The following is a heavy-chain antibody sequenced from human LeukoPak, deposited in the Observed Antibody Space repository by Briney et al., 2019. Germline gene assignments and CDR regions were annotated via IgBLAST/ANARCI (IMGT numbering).Heavy chain of an antibody. CDR3: ARGEGWLQGGYFDY. J-gene: IGHJ4*02. Sequence: GGSLRLSCAASGFTFSSYATHWVRRAPGKGLEWVAVISYDGSNKYYADSVKGRFTISRDNSKNTLYLQMNSLRAEDTAVYYCARGEGWLQGGYFDYWGQGTLVTVSS. CDR2: ISYDGSNK. D-gene: IGHD5-24*01. CDR1: GFTFSSYA. V-gene: IGHV3-30-3*01.